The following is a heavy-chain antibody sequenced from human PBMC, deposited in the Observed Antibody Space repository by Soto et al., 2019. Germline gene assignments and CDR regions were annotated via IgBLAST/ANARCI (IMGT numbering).Heavy chain of an antibody. Sequence: QVQLVQSGAEVKKPGASVKVSCKASGYTFASYAISWMRQAPGQGLEWMGWISAYNGNTNYAQKXXXXXXXXXXXXXXXXXXXXXXXXXXXXXXXXXXRDPPPPDYWGQGTLVTVSS. CDR3: XRDPPPPDY. CDR1: GYTFASYA. V-gene: IGHV1-18*01. CDR2: ISAYNGNT. J-gene: IGHJ4*02.